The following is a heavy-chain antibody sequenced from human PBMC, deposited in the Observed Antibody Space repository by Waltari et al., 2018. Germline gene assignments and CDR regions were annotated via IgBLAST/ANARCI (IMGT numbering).Heavy chain of an antibody. CDR1: GGSISSSSYY. D-gene: IGHD3-22*01. CDR3: ASSYYYDSSGAHPIDY. J-gene: IGHJ4*02. Sequence: QLQLQESGPGLVKPSETLSLTCTVSGGSISSSSYYWGWIRQRPGKGLEWIGSIYYSGSTYYNPSLKSRDTISVDTSKNQFSLKLSSVTAADTAVYYCASSYYYDSSGAHPIDYWGQGTLVTVSS. CDR2: IYYSGST. V-gene: IGHV4-39*01.